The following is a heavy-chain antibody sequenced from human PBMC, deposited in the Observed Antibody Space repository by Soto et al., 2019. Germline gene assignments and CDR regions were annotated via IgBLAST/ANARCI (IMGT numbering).Heavy chain of an antibody. V-gene: IGHV1-3*05. D-gene: IGHD6-19*01. CDR2: INAGNGNT. CDR3: ARAVAVPADFDY. Sequence: QVQLVQSGAEEKKPGASVKVSCKASGYTFTVYAIHWVRQAPGQRLEWMGWINAGNGNTKYSQKFQGRVTITRDTSASTAYIELSSLRSEDTAVYYCARAVAVPADFDYWGQGTLVTVSS. CDR1: GYTFTVYA. J-gene: IGHJ4*02.